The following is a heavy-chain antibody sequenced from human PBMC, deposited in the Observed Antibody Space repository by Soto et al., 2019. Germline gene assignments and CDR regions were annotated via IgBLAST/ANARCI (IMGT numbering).Heavy chain of an antibody. J-gene: IGHJ6*02. V-gene: IGHV1-58*01. Sequence: SVKVSCKASGFTFTSSAVQWVRQARGQRLEWIGWIVVGSGNTNYAQKFQERVTITRDMSTSTAYMELSSLRSEDTAVYYCAADGPGGSYYYYGMDVWGQGTTVTVS. CDR2: IVVGSGNT. D-gene: IGHD1-26*01. CDR1: GFTFTSSA. CDR3: AADGPGGSYYYYGMDV.